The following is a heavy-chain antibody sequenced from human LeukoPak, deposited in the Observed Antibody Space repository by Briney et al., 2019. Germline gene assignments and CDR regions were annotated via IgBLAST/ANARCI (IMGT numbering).Heavy chain of an antibody. CDR1: GFTVSGDY. J-gene: IGHJ1*01. CDR3: ARAQDYCSGSTCYGYFQY. CDR2: TYSGGST. Sequence: QPGGSLRLSCAASGFTVSGDYMSWVRPAPGKGLEWVSATYSGGSTYYADSVKGRFTISSDNSKNTLYLQMNSLKAEDTAIYYCARAQDYCSGSTCYGYFQYWGQGTLVTVSS. V-gene: IGHV3-53*01. D-gene: IGHD2-15*01.